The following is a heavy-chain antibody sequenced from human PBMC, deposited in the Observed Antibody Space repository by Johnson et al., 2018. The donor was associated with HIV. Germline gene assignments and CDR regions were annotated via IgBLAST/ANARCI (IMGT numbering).Heavy chain of an antibody. J-gene: IGHJ3*02. Sequence: QVQLVESGGGLVQPGGSLRLSCAASGITFSSYWMSWVRQAPGKGLEWVAVIWYDGSNKNYSDSVKGRFTISRDNSKNTLYLQMNSLRAEDTAWYYCARGGLTYYYDSCGYPDAFDIWGQGTMVTVSS. D-gene: IGHD3-22*01. CDR1: GITFSSYW. CDR2: IWYDGSNK. CDR3: ARGGLTYYYDSCGYPDAFDI. V-gene: IGHV3-33*08.